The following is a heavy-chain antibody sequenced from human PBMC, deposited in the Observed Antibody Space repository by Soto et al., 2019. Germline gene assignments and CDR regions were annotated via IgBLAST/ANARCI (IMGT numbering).Heavy chain of an antibody. V-gene: IGHV4-30-4*01. D-gene: IGHD3-10*01. Sequence: QVQLQESGPGLVKPSQTLSLTCTVSGGSISSGDSYWSWIRQPPGKDLEWIGYIYYSGSTYYNPSLKSGVTISGDTSKNQFSLKLSSVTAADTAVYYCARRYYGSGSYTSAGMDVWGQGTTVTVSS. CDR3: ARRYYGSGSYTSAGMDV. J-gene: IGHJ6*02. CDR1: GGSISSGDSY. CDR2: IYYSGST.